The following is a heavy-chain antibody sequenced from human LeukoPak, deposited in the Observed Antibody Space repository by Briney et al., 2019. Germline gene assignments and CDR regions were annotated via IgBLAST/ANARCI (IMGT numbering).Heavy chain of an antibody. J-gene: IGHJ6*03. CDR2: IYHSGST. Sequence: SETLSLTCTVSGYSIRSGYYWGWIRQPPGKGLEWIGSIYHSGSTYYNPSLRSRVTISVDTSKNQFSLKLSSVTAADTAVYYCARVGSSGWGFYYYYYMDVWGKGTTVTVSS. D-gene: IGHD6-13*01. CDR3: ARVGSSGWGFYYYYYMDV. V-gene: IGHV4-38-2*02. CDR1: GYSIRSGYY.